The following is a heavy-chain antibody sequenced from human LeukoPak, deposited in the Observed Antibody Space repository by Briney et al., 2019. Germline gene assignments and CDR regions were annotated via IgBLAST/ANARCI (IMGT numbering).Heavy chain of an antibody. J-gene: IGHJ4*02. CDR1: GFTFSDNA. CDR2: ISRTTGTT. CDR3: AKGSHFAN. V-gene: IGHV3-23*01. Sequence: GGSLRLSCAASGFTFSDNAMSWVRQAPGKGLEWVSTISRTTGTTYYADSVKGRFTISRDNSKNTVSLQVSSLRAEDTAGYYCAKGSHFANCGQGTLVTVSS.